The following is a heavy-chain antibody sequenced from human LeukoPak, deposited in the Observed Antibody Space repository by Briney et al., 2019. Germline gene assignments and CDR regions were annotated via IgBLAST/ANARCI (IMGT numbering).Heavy chain of an antibody. Sequence: GGSLRLSCAASEFTVSSNYMSWVRQAPGKGLEWVSVLYSGGSTYYADSVKGRFTISRDNSKNTVYLQMNSLRAEDTAVYYCARVCSTWSPGYFDYWGQGTLVSVSS. D-gene: IGHD6-13*01. CDR2: LYSGGST. CDR1: EFTVSSNY. J-gene: IGHJ4*02. V-gene: IGHV3-53*01. CDR3: ARVCSTWSPGYFDY.